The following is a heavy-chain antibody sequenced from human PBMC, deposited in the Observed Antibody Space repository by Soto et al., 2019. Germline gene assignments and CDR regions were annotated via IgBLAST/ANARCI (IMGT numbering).Heavy chain of an antibody. V-gene: IGHV3-9*01. Sequence: GGSLRLSCAASGFTFDDYAMHWVRQAPGKGLEWVSGISWNSGSIGYADSVKGRFTISRDNAKNSLYLQMNSLRAEDTALYYCAKGDDILTGYYRELYYFDYWGQGTLVTVSS. D-gene: IGHD3-9*01. CDR3: AKGDDILTGYYRELYYFDY. J-gene: IGHJ4*02. CDR1: GFTFDDYA. CDR2: ISWNSGSI.